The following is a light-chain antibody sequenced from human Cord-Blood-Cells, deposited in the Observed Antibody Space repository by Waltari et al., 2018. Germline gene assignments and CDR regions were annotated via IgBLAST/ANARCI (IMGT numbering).Light chain of an antibody. V-gene: IGKV3-15*01. J-gene: IGKJ2*01. Sequence: EIVMTQSPATLSVSPGERPPLSCRASRRVSSNLAWYQQKPGQAPRLLIYGASTRATGIPARFSGSGSGTEFTLTISSLQSEDFAVYYCQQYNNWPPTFGQGTKLEIK. CDR2: GAS. CDR1: RRVSSN. CDR3: QQYNNWPPT.